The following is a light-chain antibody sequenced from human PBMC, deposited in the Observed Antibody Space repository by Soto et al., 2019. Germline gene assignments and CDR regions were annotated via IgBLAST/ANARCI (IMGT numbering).Light chain of an antibody. CDR1: QSVSSY. CDR2: DAS. V-gene: IGKV3-11*01. J-gene: IGKJ2*01. Sequence: EIVLTQSPATLSLSPGERATLSCRASQSVSSYLAWYQQKPGQAPRLLIYDASNRATGIPARFSGSGSGTDVNLPISSREPEDFAVYYCQPRSNWPPYTFGQGTKLEIK. CDR3: QPRSNWPPYT.